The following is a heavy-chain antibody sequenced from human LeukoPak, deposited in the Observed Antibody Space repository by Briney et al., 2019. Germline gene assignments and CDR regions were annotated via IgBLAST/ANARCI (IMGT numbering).Heavy chain of an antibody. CDR3: AKDQAADSNYYYYYMDV. J-gene: IGHJ6*03. CDR1: GFSFSDYA. Sequence: GGSLRLSCAASGFSFSDYAMSWVRQSPGKGLEWVSAISGSGGSTYYADSVKGRFTVSRDNSKNTLYLQMNSLRAEDTAVYYCAKDQAADSNYYYYYMDVWGKGTTVTVSS. D-gene: IGHD3-22*01. CDR2: ISGSGGST. V-gene: IGHV3-23*01.